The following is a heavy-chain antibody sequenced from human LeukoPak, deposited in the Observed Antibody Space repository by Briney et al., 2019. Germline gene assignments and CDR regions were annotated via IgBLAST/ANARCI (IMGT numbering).Heavy chain of an antibody. CDR3: ARSNYYDSSGYFSYAFDI. D-gene: IGHD3-22*01. Sequence: SEALSLTCTVSGGSISSFYWSWFRQPPGKGLEWIGYIYNSGSANYNPSLKSRVTISVDTSKNQFSLELTSVTAADTAVYYCARSNYYDSSGYFSYAFDIWGQGTMVTVSS. V-gene: IGHV4-59*08. CDR1: GGSISSFY. J-gene: IGHJ3*02. CDR2: IYNSGSA.